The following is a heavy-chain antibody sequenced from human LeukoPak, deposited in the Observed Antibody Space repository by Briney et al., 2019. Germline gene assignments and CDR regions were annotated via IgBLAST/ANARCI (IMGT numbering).Heavy chain of an antibody. V-gene: IGHV4-39*01. J-gene: IGHJ4*02. Sequence: GSLRLSCAASGFIFSSYSMNWIRQPPGKGLEWIGSIYYSGSTYYNPSLKSRVTISVDTSKNQFSLKLSSVTAADTAVYYCARHWDDSSSSYFDYWGQGTLVTVSS. CDR2: IYYSGST. CDR3: ARHWDDSSSSYFDY. D-gene: IGHD6-6*01. CDR1: GFIFSSYS.